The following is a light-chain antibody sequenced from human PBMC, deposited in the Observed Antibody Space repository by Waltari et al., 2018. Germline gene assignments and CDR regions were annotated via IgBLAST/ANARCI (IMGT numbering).Light chain of an antibody. Sequence: QSVLTQPASVSGSPGQSITISCTGTNSDVGGYNYVSWYQQYPGKAPRLMIYDVTNRPSGVSNRFSGSKSGNTASLTISGLQAEDEADHYCSSYTSSGTLRIFGGGTKVTAL. CDR3: SSYTSSGTLRI. CDR1: NSDVGGYNY. CDR2: DVT. V-gene: IGLV2-14*01. J-gene: IGLJ2*01.